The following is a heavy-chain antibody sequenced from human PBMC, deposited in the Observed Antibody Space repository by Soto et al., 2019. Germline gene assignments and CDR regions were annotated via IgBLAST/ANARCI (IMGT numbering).Heavy chain of an antibody. CDR1: GGSISSYY. D-gene: IGHD2-2*02. CDR2: IYYSGST. V-gene: IGHV4-59*08. CDR3: ASIYCSSTSCYNRWFDP. J-gene: IGHJ5*02. Sequence: PSETLSLTRTVSGGSISSYYGSWIRQPPGKGLEWIGYIYYSGSTNYNPSLKSRVTISVDTSKNQFSLKLSSVTAADTAVYYCASIYCSSTSCYNRWFDPWGQGTLVTVSS.